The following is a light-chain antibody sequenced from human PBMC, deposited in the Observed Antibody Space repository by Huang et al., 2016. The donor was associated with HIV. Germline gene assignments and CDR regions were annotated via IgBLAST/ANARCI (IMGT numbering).Light chain of an antibody. V-gene: IGKV3-11*01. CDR1: QSVSAY. Sequence: EIVLTQSPATLSLSPGERATLSCRASQSVSAYLAWYQKPGQAPRHLIYGASNRATGIPARFSGRGSGTDFTLTISSLEPEDFAVYYCQQRSDWPLTFGGGTKVEIK. CDR3: QQRSDWPLT. J-gene: IGKJ4*01. CDR2: GAS.